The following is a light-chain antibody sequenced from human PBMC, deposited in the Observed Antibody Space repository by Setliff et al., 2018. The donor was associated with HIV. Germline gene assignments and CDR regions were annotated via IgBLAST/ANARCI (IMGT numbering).Light chain of an antibody. V-gene: IGLV2-14*03. CDR3: SSYTGSSTLVYV. Sequence: QSVLTQPASVSGSPGQSITISCTGTSSDVGGYNYVSWYQQHPGKAPKVMIYDVSNRPSGVSNRFSGSKSGNTASLTISGLQAGDEADYYCSSYTGSSTLVYVFGTGTKV. J-gene: IGLJ1*01. CDR2: DVS. CDR1: SSDVGGYNY.